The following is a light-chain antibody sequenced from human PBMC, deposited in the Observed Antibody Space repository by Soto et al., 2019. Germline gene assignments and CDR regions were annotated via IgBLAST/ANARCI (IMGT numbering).Light chain of an antibody. V-gene: IGLV2-14*02. CDR2: DGS. Sequence: QSALTQPASVSGSPGQSITISCTGTSSDVGNYNLVSWYQHHPGKAPKLMIYDGSKRPSGVSNRSSGSRSGNTASLTVSGLQAEDEADYYCTSYTSSYIFVLGGGTKVTVL. J-gene: IGLJ1*01. CDR3: TSYTSSYIFV. CDR1: SSDVGNYNL.